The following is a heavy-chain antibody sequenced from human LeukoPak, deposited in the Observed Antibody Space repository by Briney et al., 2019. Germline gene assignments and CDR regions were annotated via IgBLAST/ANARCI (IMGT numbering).Heavy chain of an antibody. V-gene: IGHV1-18*01. CDR1: GYTFTNYG. CDR2: ISAYNGNT. J-gene: IGHJ4*02. D-gene: IGHD2-2*01. CDR3: ARDPPHLCSSTSCFGDY. Sequence: ASVKVSCKSSGYTFTNYGISWVRQAPGQGLEWMGWISAYNGNTNYAQKIQGRVTMTTDTSTNTAYMELRSLRSDDTAVYYCARDPPHLCSSTSCFGDYWGQGTLVAVSS.